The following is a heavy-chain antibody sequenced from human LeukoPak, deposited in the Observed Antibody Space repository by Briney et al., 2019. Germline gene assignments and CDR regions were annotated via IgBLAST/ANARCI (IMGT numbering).Heavy chain of an antibody. J-gene: IGHJ4*02. CDR2: INHSGST. CDR1: GGSFSGYY. V-gene: IGHV4-34*01. CDR3: GLNYYGSGRSFDY. D-gene: IGHD3-10*01. Sequence: RTSETLSLTCAVYGGSFSGYYWSWIRQPPGKGLEWIGEINHSGSTSYNPSLKSRVTISVDTSKNQFSLKLSSVTAADTAVYYCGLNYYGSGRSFDYRGQGTLATVSS.